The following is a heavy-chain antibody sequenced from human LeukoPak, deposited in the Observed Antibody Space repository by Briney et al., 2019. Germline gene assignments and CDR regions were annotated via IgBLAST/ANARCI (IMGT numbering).Heavy chain of an antibody. V-gene: IGHV3-9*03. J-gene: IGHJ3*02. D-gene: IGHD3-22*01. Sequence: PGGSLRLSCAASGFTFDDYAMHWVRQAPGKGLEWVSSISWNSDSIDYADSVKGRFTISRDNAKNSLYLQMNSLRAEDMALYYCAKDSQGTIIADAFDIWGQGTMVTVSS. CDR3: AKDSQGTIIADAFDI. CDR1: GFTFDDYA. CDR2: ISWNSDSI.